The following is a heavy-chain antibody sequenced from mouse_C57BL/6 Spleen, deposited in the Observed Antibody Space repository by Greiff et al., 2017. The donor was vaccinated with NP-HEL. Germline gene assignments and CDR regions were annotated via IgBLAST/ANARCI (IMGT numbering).Heavy chain of an antibody. CDR3: ANYYGSRGYAMDY. CDR2: ISSGSSTI. CDR1: GFTFSDYG. Sequence: DVKLVESGGGLVKPGGSLKLSCAASGFTFSDYGMHWVRQAPEKGLEWVAYISSGSSTIYYADTVKGRFTISRDNAKNTLFLQMTSLRSEDTAMYYCANYYGSRGYAMDYWGQGTSVTVSS. J-gene: IGHJ4*01. D-gene: IGHD1-1*01. V-gene: IGHV5-17*01.